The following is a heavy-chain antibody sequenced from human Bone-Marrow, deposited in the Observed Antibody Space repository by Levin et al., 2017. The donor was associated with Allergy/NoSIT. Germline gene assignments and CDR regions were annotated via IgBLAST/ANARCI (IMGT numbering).Heavy chain of an antibody. CDR1: GDSISTSSQY. D-gene: IGHD6-13*01. CDR2: GYNGGST. CDR3: ARVVPYSSSWYDGFDI. V-gene: IGHV4-39*07. J-gene: IGHJ3*02. Sequence: SCTVSGDSISTSSQYWGWIRQPPGKGLEWIGTGYNGGSTYYNPSLKSRMTISVDKSKNQFSLKLKSVTAADTAMYYCARVVPYSSSWYDGFDIWGQGTMVTVSS.